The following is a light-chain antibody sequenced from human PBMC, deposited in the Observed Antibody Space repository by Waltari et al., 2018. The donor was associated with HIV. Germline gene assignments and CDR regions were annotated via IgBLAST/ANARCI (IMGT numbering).Light chain of an antibody. V-gene: IGKV3-20*01. CDR1: QSVSSSY. CDR3: QQYGSSYT. CDR2: GAS. Sequence: EIVLTQSPGTLSLSPGERAPLSCRASQSVSSSYLAWYQQKPGQAPSLLIYGASSRATGIPDRFSGSGSVTDFTLTISRLEPEDFAVYYCQQYGSSYTFGQGTKLEIK. J-gene: IGKJ2*01.